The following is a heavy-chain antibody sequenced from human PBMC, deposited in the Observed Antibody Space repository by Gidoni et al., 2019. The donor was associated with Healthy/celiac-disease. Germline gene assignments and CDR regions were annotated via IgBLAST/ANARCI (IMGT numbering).Heavy chain of an antibody. CDR1: GFTFSSYA. J-gene: IGHJ4*02. CDR2: IRGSGGST. V-gene: IGHV3-23*01. CDR3: AISNHIAAPFDY. Sequence: EVQLLESGGGLVQPGGSLRLSCSASGFTFSSYAMSWVRQAPGKWLEWVSAIRGSGGSTYYADSVKGRFTISRDNSKNTLYLQMNSLRAEDTAVYYCAISNHIAAPFDYWGQGTLVTVSS. D-gene: IGHD6-13*01.